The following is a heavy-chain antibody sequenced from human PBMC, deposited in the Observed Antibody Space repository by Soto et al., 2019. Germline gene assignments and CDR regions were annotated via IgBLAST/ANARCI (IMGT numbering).Heavy chain of an antibody. V-gene: IGHV3-48*02. CDR1: GFTYSTYT. J-gene: IGHJ4*02. CDR2: ISYGVNII. Sequence: GGSLRLSCAASGFTYSTYTMHWVRQAPGNGLEWVSYISYGVNIIYYADSVKGRFTISRDNAKNSLYLQMDSLRDEDTAVYYCARDQGSGWENDYWGQGTMVTVSS. CDR3: ARDQGSGWENDY. D-gene: IGHD6-19*01.